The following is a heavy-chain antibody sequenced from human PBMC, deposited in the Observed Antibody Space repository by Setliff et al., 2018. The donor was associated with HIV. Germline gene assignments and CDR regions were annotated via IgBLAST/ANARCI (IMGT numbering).Heavy chain of an antibody. J-gene: IGHJ4*02. CDR1: GFSLTTSGMR. V-gene: IGHV2-70*04. CDR3: ARMRSDASGLFDY. CDR2: IDWDDDE. Sequence: SGPTLVNPTQTLTLTCTFSGFSLTTSGMRVSWIRQPPGKALEWLARIDWDDDEFYNTSLKTRLTISKDTSKNQVVLTMTSMDPVDTATYYCARMRSDASGLFDYWGQGTLVTVSS. D-gene: IGHD5-12*01.